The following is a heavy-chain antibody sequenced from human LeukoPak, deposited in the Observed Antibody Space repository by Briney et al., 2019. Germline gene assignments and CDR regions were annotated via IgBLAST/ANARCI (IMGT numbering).Heavy chain of an antibody. J-gene: IGHJ6*02. D-gene: IGHD4-17*01. CDR3: ARTYGDYSRYMDV. Sequence: ASVKVSCKASGYTVTSYGISWVGQALGQGLEWMGWISAYNGNTNHAQKLQGRVTMTTDTSTSTAYMELRSLRSDDTAVYYCARTYGDYSRYMDVWGQGTTVTVSS. CDR2: ISAYNGNT. CDR1: GYTVTSYG. V-gene: IGHV1-18*01.